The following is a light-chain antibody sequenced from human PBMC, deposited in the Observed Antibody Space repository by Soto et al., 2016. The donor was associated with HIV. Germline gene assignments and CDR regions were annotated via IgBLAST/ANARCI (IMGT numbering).Light chain of an antibody. V-gene: IGKV1-5*03. J-gene: IGKJ2*01. Sequence: DIQMTQSPSTLSASVGDRVTITCRASQDITTWLAWYQQKPGKPPNLLIYKASNLQNGVPSRFSGSGSGTEFTLSINSLQPDDFATYYCQQLNSYPLMYTFGQGTKLEIK. CDR2: KAS. CDR3: QQLNSYPLMYT. CDR1: QDITTW.